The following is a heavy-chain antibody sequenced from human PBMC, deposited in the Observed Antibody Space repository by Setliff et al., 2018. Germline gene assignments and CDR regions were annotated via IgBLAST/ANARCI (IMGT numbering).Heavy chain of an antibody. CDR1: GYSISSSYY. V-gene: IGHV4-61*01. J-gene: IGHJ4*02. Sequence: PSETLSLTCAVSGYSISSSYYWNWIRQPPGKGLEWIGYIHYSGSTNYNPSLKSRVTISVDTSKNQFSLKLSSVTAADTAVYYCARGVPYYNFYTYWGQGTLVTVSS. CDR2: IHYSGST. CDR3: ARGVPYYNFYTY. D-gene: IGHD3-3*01.